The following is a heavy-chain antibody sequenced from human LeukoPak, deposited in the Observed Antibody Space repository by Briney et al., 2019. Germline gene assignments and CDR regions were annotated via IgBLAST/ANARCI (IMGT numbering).Heavy chain of an antibody. CDR1: GYTFTGYY. J-gene: IGHJ1*01. D-gene: IGHD3-22*01. V-gene: IGHV1-2*02. CDR3: ARGSYDSSDFEYFQH. Sequence: ASVKVSCKASGYTFTGYYIHWVRQAPGQGLEWMGWINPDSGDTNYAQRFQGRVTMTRDTSISTAYMEKRRLTSDDTAVYYCARGSYDSSDFEYFQHWGQGTLVTVSS. CDR2: INPDSGDT.